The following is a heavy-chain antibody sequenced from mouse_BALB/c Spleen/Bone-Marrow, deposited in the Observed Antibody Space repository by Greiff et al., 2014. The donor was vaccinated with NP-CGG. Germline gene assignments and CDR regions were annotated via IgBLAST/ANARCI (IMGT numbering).Heavy chain of an antibody. J-gene: IGHJ3*01. CDR3: AMYYYSSNLFAY. V-gene: IGHV14-3*02. D-gene: IGHD1-1*01. CDR1: GYNFTDYY. CDR2: IYPANGNT. Sequence: VQLKESGAELVKPGASVKLSCTASGYNFTDYYMHWVKQRPEQGLEWIGRIYPANGNTNYNQKFKGKATITADTSSNTAYMQLSSLTSDDADVYYCAMYYYSSNLFAYWGQGTPVTVSA.